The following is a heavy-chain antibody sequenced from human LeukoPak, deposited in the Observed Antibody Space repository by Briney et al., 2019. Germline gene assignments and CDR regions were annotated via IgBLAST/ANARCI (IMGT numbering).Heavy chain of an antibody. CDR1: GYTFTGYY. CDR2: ISAYNGNT. D-gene: IGHD3-10*01. Sequence: ASVKVSCKASGYTFTGYYMHWVRQAPGQGLEWMGWISAYNGNTNYAQKLQGRVTMTTDTSTSTAYMELRSLRSDDTAVYYCASARSRGRYYYGMDVWGQGTTVTVSS. V-gene: IGHV1-18*01. CDR3: ASARSRGRYYYGMDV. J-gene: IGHJ6*02.